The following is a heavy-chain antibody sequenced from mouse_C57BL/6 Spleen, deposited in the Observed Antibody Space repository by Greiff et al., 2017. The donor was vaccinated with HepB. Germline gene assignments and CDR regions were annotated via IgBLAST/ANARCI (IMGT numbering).Heavy chain of an antibody. CDR1: GYTFTSYW. Sequence: QVQLKQPGTELVKPGASVKLSCKASGYTFTSYWMHWVKQRPGQGLEWIGNINPSNGGTNYNEKFKSKATLTVDKSSSTAYMQLSSLTSEDSAVYYCARPGGSSWVYFDYWGQGTTLTVSS. CDR2: INPSNGGT. D-gene: IGHD1-1*01. V-gene: IGHV1-53*01. CDR3: ARPGGSSWVYFDY. J-gene: IGHJ2*01.